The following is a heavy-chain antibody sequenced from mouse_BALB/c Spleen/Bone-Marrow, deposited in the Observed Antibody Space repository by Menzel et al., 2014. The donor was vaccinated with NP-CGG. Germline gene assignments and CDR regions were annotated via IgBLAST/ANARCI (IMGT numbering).Heavy chain of an antibody. V-gene: IGHV1-9*01. J-gene: IGHJ4*01. CDR2: IFPGRGST. Sequence: QSGAALMKPGASVKISCKATGYTFSSYWIEWVKQRPGHGLEWIGAIFPGRGSTNYNEKFKGKATFPAAPSSNAAYMQRSSREAEDSAVYYCARDGYGNDAMDDGGQGTSVTVSS. CDR3: ARDGYGNDAMDD. D-gene: IGHD2-10*02. CDR1: GYTFSSYW.